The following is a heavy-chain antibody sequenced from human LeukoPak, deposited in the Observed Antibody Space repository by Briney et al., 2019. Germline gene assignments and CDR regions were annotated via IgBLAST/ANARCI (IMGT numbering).Heavy chain of an antibody. V-gene: IGHV1-69*13. CDR1: GGTFSSYA. Sequence: SVKVSCKASGGTFSSYAISWVRQAPGQGLEWMGRIIPIFGTANYAQKFQGRVTITPDESTSTAYMELSSLRSEGTAVYYCARDRQAEGDFDYWGQGTLVTVSS. CDR2: IIPIFGTA. CDR3: ARDRQAEGDFDY. J-gene: IGHJ4*02. D-gene: IGHD3-16*01.